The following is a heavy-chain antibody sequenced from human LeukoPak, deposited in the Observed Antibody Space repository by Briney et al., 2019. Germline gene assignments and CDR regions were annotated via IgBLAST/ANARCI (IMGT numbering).Heavy chain of an antibody. CDR2: IRSKAYGGTT. V-gene: IGHV3-49*03. CDR1: GFTFGDYA. CDR3: TAARLGELSPGPDY. J-gene: IGHJ4*02. D-gene: IGHD3-16*02. Sequence: PGGSLRLSCTASGFTFGDYAMSWFRQAPGKGLEWVGLIRSKAYGGTTEYAASVKGRFTISRDDSRSIAYLQMNSLKTEDTAVYYCTAARLGELSPGPDYWGQGTLVTVSS.